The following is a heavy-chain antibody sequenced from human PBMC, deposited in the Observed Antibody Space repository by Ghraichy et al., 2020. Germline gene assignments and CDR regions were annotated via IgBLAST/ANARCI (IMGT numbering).Heavy chain of an antibody. CDR1: GFTFDKYA. CDR3: AKGDYYGSGNYNWDHFFDY. CDR2: ISASGGAT. V-gene: IGHV3-23*01. J-gene: IGHJ4*02. D-gene: IGHD3-10*01. Sequence: GESLNITCAASGFTFDKYAMSWVRQAPGKGLEWVSIISASGGATYYADSVKGRFTISRDNSKNTLFLDMHSPRAEDTAVYYCAKGDYYGSGNYNWDHFFDYWGQGTLVTVSS.